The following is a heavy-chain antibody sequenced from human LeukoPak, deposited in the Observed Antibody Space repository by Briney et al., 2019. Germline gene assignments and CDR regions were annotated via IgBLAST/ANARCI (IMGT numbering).Heavy chain of an antibody. Sequence: GGSLRLSCAASGFTFSSYVMNWVRQAPGKGLEWVSYISSSGSTIYYADSVKGRFTISRDNAKNSLYLQMNSLRAEDTAVYYCARHRSGGSQDDAFDIWGQGTLVTVSS. V-gene: IGHV3-48*03. CDR3: ARHRSGGSQDDAFDI. D-gene: IGHD2-15*01. CDR2: ISSSGSTI. CDR1: GFTFSSYV. J-gene: IGHJ3*02.